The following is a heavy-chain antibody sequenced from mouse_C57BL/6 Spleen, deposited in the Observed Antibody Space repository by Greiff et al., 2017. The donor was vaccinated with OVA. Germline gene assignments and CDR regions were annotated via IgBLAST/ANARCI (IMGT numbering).Heavy chain of an antibody. J-gene: IGHJ2*01. Sequence: VQLQQSGPELVKPGASVKLSCKASGYAFSSSWMNWVKQRPGKGLEWIGRISPGDGDTNYNGKFKGKATLTADKSSSTVYMQLSSLTSEDAAVYFCSRSDYGNDLDYWGQGTTLTVSS. CDR1: GYAFSSSW. CDR2: ISPGDGDT. CDR3: SRSDYGNDLDY. V-gene: IGHV1-82*01. D-gene: IGHD2-1*01.